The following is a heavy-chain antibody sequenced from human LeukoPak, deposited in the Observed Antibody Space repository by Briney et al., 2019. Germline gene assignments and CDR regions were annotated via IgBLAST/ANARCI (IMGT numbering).Heavy chain of an antibody. CDR3: VKISGAKGGDYDY. D-gene: IGHD1-26*01. J-gene: IGHJ4*02. V-gene: IGHV3-30*18. Sequence: PGKSLRLSCAASGFTFSDYAMHWARQAPGKGLEWVALISYDGREEFHANPVKGRFTISRDNPKKTVHLQMNNLRAGDTAVYYCVKISGAKGGDYDYWGKGTLVTVSS. CDR1: GFTFSDYA. CDR2: ISYDGREE.